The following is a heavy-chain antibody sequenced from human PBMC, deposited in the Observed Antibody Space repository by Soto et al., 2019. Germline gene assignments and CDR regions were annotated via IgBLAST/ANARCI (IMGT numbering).Heavy chain of an antibody. CDR2: VNHSGST. CDR3: ARKYLPYYGSGSPYGMDV. V-gene: IGHV4-34*01. CDR1: GGSFSGYY. D-gene: IGHD3-10*01. Sequence: QVQLQQWGAGLLKPSETLSLTCGVYGGSFSGYYWSWIRQPPGKGLEWIGEVNHSGSTNHNPSLKSRVTISVDTSKNQFSLKLSSVTAADTALYYCARKYLPYYGSGSPYGMDVWGQGTTVTVSS. J-gene: IGHJ6*02.